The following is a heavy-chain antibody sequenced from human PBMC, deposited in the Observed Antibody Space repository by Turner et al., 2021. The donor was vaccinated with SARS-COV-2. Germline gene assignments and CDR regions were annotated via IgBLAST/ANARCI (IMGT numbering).Heavy chain of an antibody. V-gene: IGHV4-39*01. Sequence: LQLLESCPGLVKPSATLSFTCSASGGSISSGGYYWGWIRQPPGKGLEWIGRIYYSGSTYNNPSLKRRVTISVDTSKNRFSLKLSSVTAADTAVYYCARHAYGSGSYYPDDYWGQGTLVTVSS. CDR1: GGSISSGGYY. CDR2: IYYSGST. CDR3: ARHAYGSGSYYPDDY. J-gene: IGHJ4*02. D-gene: IGHD3-10*01.